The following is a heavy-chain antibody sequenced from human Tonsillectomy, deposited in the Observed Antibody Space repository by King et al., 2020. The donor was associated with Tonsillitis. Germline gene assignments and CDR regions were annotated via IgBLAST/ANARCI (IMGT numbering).Heavy chain of an antibody. CDR2: IIPIFGAT. D-gene: IGHD2-15*01. Sequence: QLVQSGAEVKKPGSSLKVSCKASGGTFNNYGISWVRQAPGQGLEWMGGIIPIFGATNYAQKFQGRVTITADESTRTAYMELGSLRSVDTAVYYCARRGIINYGMDVWGQGTTVIVSS. J-gene: IGHJ6*02. CDR3: ARRGIINYGMDV. V-gene: IGHV1-69*01. CDR1: GGTFNNYG.